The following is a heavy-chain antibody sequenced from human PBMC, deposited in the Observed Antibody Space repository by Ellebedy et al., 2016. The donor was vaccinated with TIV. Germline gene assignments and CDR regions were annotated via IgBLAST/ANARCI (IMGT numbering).Heavy chain of an antibody. D-gene: IGHD3-22*01. CDR2: ISAYNGNT. CDR1: GYTFTSYG. J-gene: IGHJ4*02. V-gene: IGHV1-18*04. CDR3: ARAYYYDSIAYYFDS. Sequence: ASVKVSCKASGYTFTSYGISWVRQAPGEGLEWMGWISAYNGNTNYAQKVQGRVTMTTDTSISTAYMGLSRLRSDDTAIYYCARAYYYDSIAYYFDSWGQGTLVTVSS.